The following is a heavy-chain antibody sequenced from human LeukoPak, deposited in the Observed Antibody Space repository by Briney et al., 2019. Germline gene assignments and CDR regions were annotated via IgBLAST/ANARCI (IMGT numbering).Heavy chain of an antibody. J-gene: IGHJ6*03. CDR3: AREPVVGSYMDV. D-gene: IGHD2-15*01. CDR1: GYSISSGYY. CDR2: IYHSGST. V-gene: IGHV4-38-2*02. Sequence: SETLSLTCAVSGYSISSGYYWGWIRQPPGKGLEWIGSIYHSGSTYYNPSLKSRVTISVDTSKNQFSLKLSSVTAADTAVYYCAREPVVGSYMDVWGKETTLTVSS.